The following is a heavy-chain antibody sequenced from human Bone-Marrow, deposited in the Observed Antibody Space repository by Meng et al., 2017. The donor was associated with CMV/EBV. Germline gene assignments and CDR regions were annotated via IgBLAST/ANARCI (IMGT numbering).Heavy chain of an antibody. CDR3: ASSRGIAAAGAFDAFDI. CDR2: ISYDGSNK. V-gene: IGHV3-30-3*01. CDR1: GFTFSSYA. J-gene: IGHJ3*02. D-gene: IGHD6-13*01. Sequence: GESLKISCAASGFTFSSYAMHWVRQAPGKGLEWVAVISYDGSNKYYADSVKGRFTISRDNSKNTLYLQMNSLRAEDTAVYYCASSRGIAAAGAFDAFDIWGQGKMVTV.